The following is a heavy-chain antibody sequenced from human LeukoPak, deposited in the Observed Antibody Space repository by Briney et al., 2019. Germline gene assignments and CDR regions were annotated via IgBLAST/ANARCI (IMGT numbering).Heavy chain of an antibody. CDR1: GFTFSNHG. Sequence: GGSLRLSCTASGFTFSNHGMHWVRQAPGKGLEWVAFIRYDGITKYYADSVKGRFTISRDNSKNTLYLQMNGLRPEDTAVYYCAKTGSRGGTFRPSYYYYYYMDVWGEGTTVTISS. CDR3: AKTGSRGGTFRPSYYYYYYMDV. V-gene: IGHV3-30*02. D-gene: IGHD3-9*01. J-gene: IGHJ6*03. CDR2: IRYDGITK.